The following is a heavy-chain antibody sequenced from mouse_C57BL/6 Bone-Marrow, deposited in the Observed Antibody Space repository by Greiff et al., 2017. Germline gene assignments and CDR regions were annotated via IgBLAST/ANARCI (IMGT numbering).Heavy chain of an antibody. V-gene: IGHV14-4*01. CDR1: GFNIKDDY. D-gene: IGHD2-5*01. Sequence: VQLQQSGAELVRPGASVKLSCTASGFNIKDDYMHWVKQRLEQGLEWIGWIDPENGDTEYASKFQGKATITADTSSNTAYLQLSSLTSEDTAVYYCTFYSKWTWFAYWGQGTLVTVSA. J-gene: IGHJ3*01. CDR2: IDPENGDT. CDR3: TFYSKWTWFAY.